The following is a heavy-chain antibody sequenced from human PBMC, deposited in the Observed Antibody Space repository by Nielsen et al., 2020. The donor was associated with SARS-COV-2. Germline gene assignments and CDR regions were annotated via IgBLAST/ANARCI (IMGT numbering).Heavy chain of an antibody. CDR3: ARDDGGSGVYYGMDV. J-gene: IGHJ6*02. CDR1: GYTFTSYG. Sequence: ASVKVSCKASGYTFTSYGISWVRQAPGQGLEWMGWISAYNGNTNYAQKLQGRVTMTTDTSTSTAYMELKSLRSDDTAVYYCARDDGGSGVYYGMDVWGQGTTVTVSS. D-gene: IGHD4-23*01. V-gene: IGHV1-18*01. CDR2: ISAYNGNT.